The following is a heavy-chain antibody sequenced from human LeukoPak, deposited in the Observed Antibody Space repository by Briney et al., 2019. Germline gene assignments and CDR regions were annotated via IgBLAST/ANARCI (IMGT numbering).Heavy chain of an antibody. Sequence: GGSLRLSCAASGVTFGSYEMNWVRQAPGKGLEWVSYISSSGSTIYYADSVKGRFTISRDNAKNSMYLQMNSMRAEDTAVYYCARDLTLYYYDSSGYYPVDYWGQGTLVTVSS. CDR2: ISSSGSTI. D-gene: IGHD3-22*01. J-gene: IGHJ4*02. CDR3: ARDLTLYYYDSSGYYPVDY. V-gene: IGHV3-48*03. CDR1: GVTFGSYE.